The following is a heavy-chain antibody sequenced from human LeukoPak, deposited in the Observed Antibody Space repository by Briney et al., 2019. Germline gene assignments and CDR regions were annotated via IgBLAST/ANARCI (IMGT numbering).Heavy chain of an antibody. J-gene: IGHJ4*02. V-gene: IGHV3-30-3*01. D-gene: IGHD4-17*01. CDR1: GFTFSNYE. CDR3: ATLTTVRDY. CDR2: ISYDGSNK. Sequence: PGGSLRLSCAASGFTFSNYEMSWVRQAPGKGLEWVAVISYDGSNKYYADSVKGRFTISRDNSKNTLYLQMNSLRAEDTAVYYCATLTTVRDYWGQGTLVTVSS.